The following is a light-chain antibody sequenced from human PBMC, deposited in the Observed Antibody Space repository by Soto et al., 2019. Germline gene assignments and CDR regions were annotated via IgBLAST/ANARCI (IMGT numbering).Light chain of an antibody. Sequence: EIVLTQSPATLSLSPGERATLSCRASQSVRSNLAWYQQKPGQAPRLPIYGASTRATGTPARFSDGGSGTDFTLTISSLQSEDFALYYCQQYNKWPLITFGQGTRLEI. J-gene: IGKJ5*01. CDR3: QQYNKWPLIT. V-gene: IGKV3D-15*01. CDR1: QSVRSN. CDR2: GAS.